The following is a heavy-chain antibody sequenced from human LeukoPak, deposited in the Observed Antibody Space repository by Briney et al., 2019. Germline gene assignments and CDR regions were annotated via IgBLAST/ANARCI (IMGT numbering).Heavy chain of an antibody. J-gene: IGHJ4*02. D-gene: IGHD3-22*01. Sequence: GGSLRLSCAASGFTSSSYAMSWVRQAPGKGLEWVSAISGSGGSTYYADSVKGRFTISRDNSKNTLYLQMNSLRAEDTAVYYCAKDFFLGYDSSGYSFDYWGQGTLVTVSS. V-gene: IGHV3-23*01. CDR2: ISGSGGST. CDR3: AKDFFLGYDSSGYSFDY. CDR1: GFTSSSYA.